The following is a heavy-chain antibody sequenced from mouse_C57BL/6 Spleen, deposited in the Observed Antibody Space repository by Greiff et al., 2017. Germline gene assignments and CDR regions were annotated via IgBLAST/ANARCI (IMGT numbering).Heavy chain of an antibody. J-gene: IGHJ1*03. CDR3: ARGYCGSSYGYVEV. CDR2: IDPSDSET. V-gene: IGHV1-52*01. CDR1: GYTFTSYW. D-gene: IGHD1-1*01. Sequence: QVQLQQPGAELVRPGSSVKLSCKASGYTFTSYWMHWVKQRPIQGLEWIGNIDPSDSETHYNQKFKDKATLTVDKSSSTAYMQRSSLTSEDSAVYYCARGYCGSSYGYVEVWGTGTTVTVAS.